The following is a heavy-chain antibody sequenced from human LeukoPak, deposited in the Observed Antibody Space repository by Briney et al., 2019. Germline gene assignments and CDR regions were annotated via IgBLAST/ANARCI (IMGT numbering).Heavy chain of an antibody. V-gene: IGHV3-48*01. J-gene: IGHJ5*02. Sequence: QPGGSLRLSCAASGFTFSSYSMNWVRQAPGKGLEWVSYISSSSSTIYYADSVKGRFTISRDNSKNTLYLQMNNLRAEDTAVYYCAKDDYGADPGGQGTLVTVSS. CDR1: GFTFSSYS. D-gene: IGHD4-17*01. CDR2: ISSSSSTI. CDR3: AKDDYGADP.